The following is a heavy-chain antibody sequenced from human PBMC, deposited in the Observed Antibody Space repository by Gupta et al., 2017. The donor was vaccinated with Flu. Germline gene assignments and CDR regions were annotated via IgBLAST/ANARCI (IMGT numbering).Heavy chain of an antibody. CDR3: ATHVEYYYDSSGDYFDH. D-gene: IGHD3-22*01. CDR2: FDPEDDET. Sequence: QVQLVQSGAEVKKPGASVKVSCKVSGYTFSDLSIHWVRQAPGKGLEWMAGFDPEDDETIYAQKFKGRVTMTEDTSADTAYMELSSLRSEDTAVYYCATHVEYYYDSSGDYFDHWGQGTPVTVSS. V-gene: IGHV1-24*01. J-gene: IGHJ4*02. CDR1: GYTFSDLS.